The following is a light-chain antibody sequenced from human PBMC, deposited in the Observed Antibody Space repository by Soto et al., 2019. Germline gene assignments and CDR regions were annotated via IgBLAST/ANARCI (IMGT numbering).Light chain of an antibody. CDR1: QEISNY. V-gene: IGKV1-33*01. CDR3: QQYDHLPRT. J-gene: IGKJ1*01. Sequence: DIQMIQSPSSLSASVGDRVTIICQASQEISNYLNWYQQKPGKAPKLLIYDASNLERGVPSRFSGRGSGTDFTFTISSLQPEDFATYYCQQYDHLPRTFGRGTKVEIK. CDR2: DAS.